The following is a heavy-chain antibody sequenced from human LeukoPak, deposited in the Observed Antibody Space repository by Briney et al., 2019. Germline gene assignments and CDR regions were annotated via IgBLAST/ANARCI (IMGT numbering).Heavy chain of an antibody. CDR2: IYPGDSDA. Sequence: GESLKISCKGSGYSFTNYWIGWVRQMPGKGLKWMGIIYPGDSDARYSPSFQGQVTISADKSISTAYLQWSSLKASDTAMYYCARMVATVTERGWFDPWGQGTLVTVSS. J-gene: IGHJ5*02. V-gene: IGHV5-51*01. CDR3: ARMVATVTERGWFDP. CDR1: GYSFTNYW. D-gene: IGHD4-17*01.